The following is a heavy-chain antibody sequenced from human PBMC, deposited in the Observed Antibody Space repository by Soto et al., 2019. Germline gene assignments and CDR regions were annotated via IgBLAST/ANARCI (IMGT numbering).Heavy chain of an antibody. Sequence: PGGSLRLSCAASGFTFSTYWMSWLRQAPGKGLEWVATIKQDGSEKYHVVSVKGRFTISRDNAKESLYLEMNSLRAEDTAVYFCVRGCGRSSCPYYFDYWGQGSLVTVSS. CDR1: GFTFSTYW. J-gene: IGHJ4*02. CDR3: VRGCGRSSCPYYFDY. V-gene: IGHV3-7*01. D-gene: IGHD2-2*01. CDR2: IKQDGSEK.